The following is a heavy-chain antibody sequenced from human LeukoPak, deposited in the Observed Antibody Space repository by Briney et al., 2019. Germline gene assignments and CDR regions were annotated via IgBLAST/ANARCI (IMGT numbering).Heavy chain of an antibody. Sequence: PGGSLSLSCAASGFTFSSYGMHWVRQAPGKGLEWVADISYDGSNKYYADSVKGRFTIYRDNSKNTLYLQMNCLRAEDTAVYYCAKDGSISAAGASWFDPWGQGTLVTVSS. CDR1: GFTFSSYG. CDR3: AKDGSISAAGASWFDP. D-gene: IGHD6-13*01. J-gene: IGHJ5*02. V-gene: IGHV3-30*18. CDR2: ISYDGSNK.